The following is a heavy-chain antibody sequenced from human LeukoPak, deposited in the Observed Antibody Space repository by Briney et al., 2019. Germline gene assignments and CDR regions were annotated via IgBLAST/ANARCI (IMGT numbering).Heavy chain of an antibody. CDR2: ISGSSNYI. D-gene: IGHD6-13*01. V-gene: IGHV3-21*01. CDR3: ARVLEAASFDY. CDR1: GFTFSSYS. J-gene: IGHJ4*02. Sequence: GGSLRLSCAASGFTFSSYSMNWVRQAPGKGLEWVSSISGSSNYIYYADSVKGRFTMSRDNAKNSLYLQMNSLRAEDTAVYYCARVLEAASFDYWGQGTPVTVSS.